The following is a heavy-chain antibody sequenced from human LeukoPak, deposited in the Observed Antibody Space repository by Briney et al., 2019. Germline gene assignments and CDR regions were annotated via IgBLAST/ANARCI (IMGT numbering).Heavy chain of an antibody. Sequence: ASVKVSCKASGYTFTSYYMHWMRQAPGEGLEWMGRINTLSGTTNYTQKFQGRVTMTTDESTTTVFMELSRLTSEDTAVYYCTRGDDFLAAYNYMDVWGKGSSVIVSS. D-gene: IGHD3-9*01. CDR1: GYTFTSYY. V-gene: IGHV1-46*01. CDR2: INTLSGTT. J-gene: IGHJ6*03. CDR3: TRGDDFLAAYNYMDV.